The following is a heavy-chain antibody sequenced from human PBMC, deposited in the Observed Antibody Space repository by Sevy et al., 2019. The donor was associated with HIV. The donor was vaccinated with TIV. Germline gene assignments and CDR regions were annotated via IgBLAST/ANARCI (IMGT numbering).Heavy chain of an antibody. CDR2: ISGSGGSS. Sequence: GGSLRLSCAASGFTFSSYVMSWVRQAPGKGLEWVSAISGSGGSSDYADSVKGRFTISRDNSNNRLFLQMNSLRAEDTAVYYCAKAYSSGWYLWFDPWGQRTLVTVSS. CDR3: AKAYSSGWYLWFDP. J-gene: IGHJ5*02. CDR1: GFTFSSYV. V-gene: IGHV3-23*01. D-gene: IGHD6-19*01.